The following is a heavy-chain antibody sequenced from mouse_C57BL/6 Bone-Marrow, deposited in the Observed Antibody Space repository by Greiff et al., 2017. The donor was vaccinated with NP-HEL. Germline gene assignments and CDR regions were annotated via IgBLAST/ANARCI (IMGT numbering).Heavy chain of an antibody. CDR3: AREGYYDYARFAY. J-gene: IGHJ3*01. V-gene: IGHV1-69*01. CDR2: IDPSDSYT. CDR1: GYTFTSYW. Sequence: QVQLQKPGEEVRRQGAEGKRGGKEAGYTFTSYWMHWVKQRPGQGLEWIGEIDPSDSYTNYNQKFKGKSTLTVDKSSSTAYMQLSSLTSEDSAVYYCAREGYYDYARFAYWGQGTLVTVSA. D-gene: IGHD2-4*01.